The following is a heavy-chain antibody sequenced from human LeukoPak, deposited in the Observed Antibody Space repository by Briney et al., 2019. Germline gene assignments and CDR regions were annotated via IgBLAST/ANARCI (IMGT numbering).Heavy chain of an antibody. CDR3: ARAGSAKRAQFIDYYDSSGYYSD. Sequence: GESLKISCKGSGYSFTSYWIGWVRQMPGKGLEWMGIIYPGDSDTRYSPSFQGQVTISADKSISTAYLQWSSLKASDTAMYYCARAGSAKRAQFIDYYDSSGYYSDWGQGTLVTVSS. D-gene: IGHD3-22*01. V-gene: IGHV5-51*01. J-gene: IGHJ4*02. CDR1: GYSFTSYW. CDR2: IYPGDSDT.